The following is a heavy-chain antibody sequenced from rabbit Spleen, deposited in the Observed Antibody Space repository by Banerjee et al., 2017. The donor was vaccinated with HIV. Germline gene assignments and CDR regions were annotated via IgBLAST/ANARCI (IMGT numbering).Heavy chain of an antibody. CDR3: VRNYVNAFDP. CDR2: IDLVFGST. D-gene: IGHD1-1*01. V-gene: IGHV1S43*01. Sequence: QQQLEESGGGLVKPGGTLTLTCKASGFSFSSSDWIYWVRQAPGKGLEWIGYIDLVFGSTYYASRVNGRFTISSHNAQNTLYLQLNSLTVADTATYFCVRNYVNAFDPWGQGTLVTVS. J-gene: IGHJ2*01. CDR1: GFSFSSSDW.